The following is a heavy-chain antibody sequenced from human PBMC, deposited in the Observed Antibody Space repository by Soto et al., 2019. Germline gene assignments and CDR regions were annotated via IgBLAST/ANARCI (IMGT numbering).Heavy chain of an antibody. CDR2: IYYSGST. J-gene: IGHJ4*02. D-gene: IGHD6-19*01. Sequence: SETLSLTCTVSGGSISSYYWSWIRQPPGKGLEWIGYIYYSGSTNYNPSLKSRVTISVDTSKNQFSLKLSSVTAADTAVYYCASLGYSSGWYPDYWGQGTLVTVSS. CDR3: ASLGYSSGWYPDY. V-gene: IGHV4-59*01. CDR1: GGSISSYY.